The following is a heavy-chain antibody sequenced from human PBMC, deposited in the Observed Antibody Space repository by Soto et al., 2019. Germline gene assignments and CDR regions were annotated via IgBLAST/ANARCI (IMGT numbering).Heavy chain of an antibody. V-gene: IGHV1-18*01. CDR2: ISAYNGNT. CDR3: ARGCSSTSCYEGLYYYYYYGMDV. Sequence: QVPLVQSGAEVKKPGASVKVSCKASGYTFTSYGISWVRQAPGQGLEWMGWISAYNGNTNYAQKLQGRVTMTTDTSRSTAYMELRSLRSDDTAVYYCARGCSSTSCYEGLYYYYYYGMDVWGQGTTVTVSS. D-gene: IGHD2-2*01. CDR1: GYTFTSYG. J-gene: IGHJ6*02.